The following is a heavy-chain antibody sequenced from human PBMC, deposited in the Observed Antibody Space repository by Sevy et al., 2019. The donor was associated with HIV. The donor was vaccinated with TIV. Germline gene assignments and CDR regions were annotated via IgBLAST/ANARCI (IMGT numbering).Heavy chain of an antibody. J-gene: IGHJ4*02. V-gene: IGHV3-48*03. CDR2: ISGSGKTT. Sequence: GGSLRLSCAASGFTFSAYEMNWVRQAPGKGQEWLSYISGSGKTTFYADSVRGRFTVSRDNARKSLYLQMNSLRADDTAMYYCAREYCLSGTCYSDHWGQGTLVTVSS. D-gene: IGHD2-15*01. CDR3: AREYCLSGTCYSDH. CDR1: GFTFSAYE.